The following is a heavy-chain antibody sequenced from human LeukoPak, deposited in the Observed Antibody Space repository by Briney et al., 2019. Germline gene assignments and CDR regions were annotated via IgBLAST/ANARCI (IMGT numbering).Heavy chain of an antibody. J-gene: IGHJ3*02. Sequence: GGSLRLSCAASEFTFNNYGMSWVRQAPGKGLEWVSGISGSGGSTYYADLVKGRFTISRDNSKNTLYLQMDSLRAEDTAVYYCARDRGEDYYGSGNYLRAFDIWGQGTMVTVSS. V-gene: IGHV3-23*01. D-gene: IGHD3-10*01. CDR2: ISGSGGST. CDR1: EFTFNNYG. CDR3: ARDRGEDYYGSGNYLRAFDI.